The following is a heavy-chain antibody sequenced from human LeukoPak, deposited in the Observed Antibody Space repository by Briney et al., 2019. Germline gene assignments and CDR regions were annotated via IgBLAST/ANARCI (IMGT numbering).Heavy chain of an antibody. CDR2: MSSSDDGR. D-gene: IGHD2-15*01. J-gene: IGHJ4*02. CDR3: AKAPVTSCRGAFCYPFDY. Sequence: GGSLRLSCATPGFSFSSYAMSWVRQAPGKGLEWVSAMSSSDDGRYYAASVRGRFTISRDTSRSTLYLQMNSLRAEDAAVYYCAKAPVTSCRGAFCYPFDYWGQGTLVTVSS. CDR1: GFSFSSYA. V-gene: IGHV3-23*01.